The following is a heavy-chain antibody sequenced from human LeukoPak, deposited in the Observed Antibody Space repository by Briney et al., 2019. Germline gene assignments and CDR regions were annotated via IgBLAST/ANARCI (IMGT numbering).Heavy chain of an antibody. J-gene: IGHJ6*02. Sequence: PGGSLRLSCAASRFTFSTYWMSWVRRAPGKGLEWVANIKQDGSEKYYVDSVKGRFAVSRDNAKNSLYLQMNSLRAEDTAVYYCARDLLVDYYGMDVWGQGTTVTVSS. V-gene: IGHV3-7*01. D-gene: IGHD6-6*01. CDR2: IKQDGSEK. CDR1: RFTFSTYW. CDR3: ARDLLVDYYGMDV.